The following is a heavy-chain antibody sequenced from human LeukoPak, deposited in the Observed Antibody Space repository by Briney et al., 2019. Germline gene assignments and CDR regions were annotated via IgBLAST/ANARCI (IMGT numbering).Heavy chain of an antibody. J-gene: IGHJ6*02. V-gene: IGHV4-34*01. D-gene: IGHD1-14*01. Sequence: SETLSLTCAVYGGSFSGYYWSWIRQPPGKGLEWIGEINHSGSTNYNPSLKSRVTISVDTSKNQFSLKLSSVTAADTAVYYCARGRRSLYGMDVWGQGTTVTVSS. CDR1: GGSFSGYY. CDR3: ARGRRSLYGMDV. CDR2: INHSGST.